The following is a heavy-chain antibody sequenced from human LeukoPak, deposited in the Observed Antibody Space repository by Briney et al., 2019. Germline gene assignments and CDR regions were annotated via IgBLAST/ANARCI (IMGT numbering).Heavy chain of an antibody. D-gene: IGHD6-19*01. CDR1: GASISSSSSCP. CDR2: VYQSGTT. CDR3: ARRAVTGKHFDY. Sequence: PSETLSLTCTVSGASISSSSSCPWGWLRQSPGKGLEWIGNVYQSGTTYYNPSLKSRVTISVDTSSNQFSLNLNSVPAADTAVYYCARRAVTGKHFDYWGQGTLVTVSS. V-gene: IGHV4-39*01. J-gene: IGHJ4*02.